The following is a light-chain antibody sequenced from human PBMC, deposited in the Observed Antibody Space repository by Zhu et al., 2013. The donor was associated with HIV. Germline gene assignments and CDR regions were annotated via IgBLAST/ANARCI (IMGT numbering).Light chain of an antibody. CDR3: NSRDSSGNHYV. V-gene: IGLV3-19*01. J-gene: IGLJ1*01. Sequence: SSELTQDPAVSVALGQTVRITCQGDSLRSYYATWYQQKPGQAPVLVIYGRNNRPSGIPDRFSGSSSGNXASLTITGAQAEDEADYYCNSRDSSGNHYVFGTGTKVTVL. CDR2: GRN. CDR1: SLRSYY.